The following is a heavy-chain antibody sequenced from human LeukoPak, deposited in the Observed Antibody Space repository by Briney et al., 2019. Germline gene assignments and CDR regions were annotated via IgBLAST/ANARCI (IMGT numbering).Heavy chain of an antibody. CDR1: GGSISTANYY. J-gene: IGHJ4*02. CDR2: IFYSGST. Sequence: SETLSLTCTVYGGSISTANYYWGWIRQPPGKGLEWIGNIFYSGSTYYSPSLKSRVTISADTSNNQFSLKMTSVTAADTAVYYCARFHPNWGLDYWGQGILVTVSS. D-gene: IGHD7-27*01. V-gene: IGHV4-39*07. CDR3: ARFHPNWGLDY.